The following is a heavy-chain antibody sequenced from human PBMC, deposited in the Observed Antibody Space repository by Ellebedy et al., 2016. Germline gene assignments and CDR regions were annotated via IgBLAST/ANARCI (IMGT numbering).Heavy chain of an antibody. CDR1: GFTVSSNY. D-gene: IGHD4-17*01. V-gene: IGHV3-23*01. CDR3: AKVIYGDSAYDAFDI. Sequence: GESLKISXAASGFTVSSNYMSWVRQAPGKGLEWVSAISGSGGSTYYADSVKGRFTISRDNSKNTLYLQMNSLRAEDTAVYYCAKVIYGDSAYDAFDIWGQGTMVTVSS. J-gene: IGHJ3*02. CDR2: ISGSGGST.